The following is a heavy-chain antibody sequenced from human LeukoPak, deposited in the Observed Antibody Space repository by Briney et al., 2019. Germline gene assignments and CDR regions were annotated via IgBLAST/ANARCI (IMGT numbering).Heavy chain of an antibody. J-gene: IGHJ4*02. Sequence: GGSLRLSCEASGFAFSSYGMHWVRQAPGKGLEWVAVIWYDVSDKYYAASVKGRFSISRDNSKNTLYLQMNSLRAEDTAVYYCARELPPVVNFYFDSWGQGTLVTVSS. CDR2: IWYDVSDK. CDR3: ARELPPVVNFYFDS. D-gene: IGHD3-22*01. CDR1: GFAFSSYG. V-gene: IGHV3-33*01.